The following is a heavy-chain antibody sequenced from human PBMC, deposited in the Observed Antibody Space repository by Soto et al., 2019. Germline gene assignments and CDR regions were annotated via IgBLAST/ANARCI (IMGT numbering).Heavy chain of an antibody. CDR3: ARDDLRFLEWLSYYYYYGMGV. D-gene: IGHD3-3*01. Sequence: PVGSLRLSCAASGFTFSSYSMNWVRQAPGKGLEWVSSISSSSSYIYYADSVKGRFTISRDNAKNSLYLQMNSLRAEDTAVYYCARDDLRFLEWLSYYYYYGMGVWGQGTTVTVSS. J-gene: IGHJ6*02. CDR2: ISSSSSYI. V-gene: IGHV3-21*01. CDR1: GFTFSSYS.